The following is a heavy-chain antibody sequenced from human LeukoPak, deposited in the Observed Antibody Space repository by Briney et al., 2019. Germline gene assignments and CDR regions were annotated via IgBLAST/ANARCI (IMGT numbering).Heavy chain of an antibody. V-gene: IGHV3-74*01. CDR1: GFIFSSYY. CDR2: INSDGSWT. Sequence: GGSLRLSCAASGFIFSSYYMSWVRQAPGKGLVWVSHINSDGSWTSYADSVKGRFTISRDNAKNSLYLQMNSLRVEDTAVYYCASRHFENWGQGTLVTVSS. CDR3: ASRHFEN. J-gene: IGHJ4*02.